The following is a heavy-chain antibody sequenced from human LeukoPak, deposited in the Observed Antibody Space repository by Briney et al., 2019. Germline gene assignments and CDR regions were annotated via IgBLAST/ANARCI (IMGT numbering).Heavy chain of an antibody. CDR1: GGSISSYY. CDR2: IYYSGST. CDR3: ARAADGYYYGSGSPGGFDY. D-gene: IGHD3-10*01. V-gene: IGHV4-59*01. J-gene: IGHJ4*02. Sequence: SETLSLTCTVSGGSISSYYWSWIRQPPGKGLEWIGYIYYSGSTNYNPSLKSRVTISVDTSKNQSSLKLSSVTAADTAVYYCARAADGYYYGSGSPGGFDYWGQGTLVTVSS.